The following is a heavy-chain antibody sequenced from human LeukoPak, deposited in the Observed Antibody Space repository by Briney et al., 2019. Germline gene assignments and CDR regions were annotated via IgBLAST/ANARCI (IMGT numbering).Heavy chain of an antibody. V-gene: IGHV1-18*01. J-gene: IGHJ4*02. CDR1: GYTFTSYD. CDR3: ARVLEIVVVPAAHDY. Sequence: ASVKVSCKASGYTFTSYDINWVRQAPGQGLEWMGWISAYNGNTNYAQKLQGRVTMTTDTSTSTAYMELRSLRSDDTAVYYCARVLEIVVVPAAHDYWGQGTLVTVSS. CDR2: ISAYNGNT. D-gene: IGHD2-2*01.